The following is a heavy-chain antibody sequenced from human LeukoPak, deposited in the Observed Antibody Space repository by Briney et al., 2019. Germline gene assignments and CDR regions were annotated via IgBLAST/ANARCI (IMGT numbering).Heavy chain of an antibody. D-gene: IGHD3-3*01. CDR3: AREALEWSPPDI. J-gene: IGHJ3*02. V-gene: IGHV3-23*01. Sequence: GGSLRLSCAASGFTFGTYHMNWVRQAPGKGLEWVSVISGSGGSIDYADSVKGRFTISRDNSKNTLYLQMNNMRTEDTAVYYCAREALEWSPPDIWGQGTTVTVSS. CDR2: ISGSGGSI. CDR1: GFTFGTYH.